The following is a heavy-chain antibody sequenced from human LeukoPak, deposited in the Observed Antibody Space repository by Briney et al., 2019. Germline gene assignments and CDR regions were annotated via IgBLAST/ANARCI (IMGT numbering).Heavy chain of an antibody. Sequence: PGGSLRLSCAASGFTFSSYSMNWVRQALGKGLEWVSSISSSSSYIYYADSVKGRFTISRDNAKNSLYLQMNSLRAEDTAVYYCASGLIEEVGYASDYWGQGTLVTVSS. CDR2: ISSSSSYI. J-gene: IGHJ4*02. V-gene: IGHV3-21*01. CDR3: ASGLIEEVGYASDY. CDR1: GFTFSSYS. D-gene: IGHD5-12*01.